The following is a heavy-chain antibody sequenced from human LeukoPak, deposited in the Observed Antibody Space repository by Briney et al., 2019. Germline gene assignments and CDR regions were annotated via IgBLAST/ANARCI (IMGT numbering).Heavy chain of an antibody. V-gene: IGHV1-18*01. D-gene: IGHD2-2*01. CDR2: ISAYNGNT. CDR3: ARVKLVPAAKTGSYIDP. CDR1: GYTFTSYG. Sequence: ASVQVSCKASGYTFTSYGISWVRQAPGQGLEWMGWISAYNGNTNYARKLQGRATMTTDTSTSTAYMELRSLRSDDTAVYYCARVKLVPAAKTGSYIDPWGQGTLVTVSS. J-gene: IGHJ5*02.